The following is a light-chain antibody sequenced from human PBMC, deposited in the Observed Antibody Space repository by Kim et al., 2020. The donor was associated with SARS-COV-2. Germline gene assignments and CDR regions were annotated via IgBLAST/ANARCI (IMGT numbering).Light chain of an antibody. CDR2: VAS. Sequence: SLSPGDSPPLSCRTSHYVIRNFASSQHKPGPAPRLLIYVASTSATVIPARFNGIGSGTDFTLTITSLEPEYFAVYYCQQRSSWFAFGQGTKLYI. J-gene: IGKJ2*01. V-gene: IGKV3-11*01. CDR1: HYVIRN. CDR3: QQRSSWFA.